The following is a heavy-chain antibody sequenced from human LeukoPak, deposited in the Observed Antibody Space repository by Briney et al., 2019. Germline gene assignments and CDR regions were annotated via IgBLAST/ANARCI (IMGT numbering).Heavy chain of an antibody. CDR3: ARVRRDGYVLGIFDY. D-gene: IGHD5-24*01. CDR1: GFTFSSYG. Sequence: GGSLRLSCAASGFTFSSYGMSWVRQAPGKGLEWVSAISGSGGSTYYADSVKGRFTISRDNSKNTLYLQMNSLRAEDTAVYYCARVRRDGYVLGIFDYWGQGTLVTVSS. CDR2: ISGSGGST. V-gene: IGHV3-23*01. J-gene: IGHJ4*02.